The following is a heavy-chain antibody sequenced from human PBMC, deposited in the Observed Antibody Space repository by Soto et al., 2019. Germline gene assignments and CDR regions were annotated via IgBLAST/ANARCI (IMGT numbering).Heavy chain of an antibody. V-gene: IGHV3-30*03. CDR1: RFTFSNYG. CDR3: ASDTKTGVVVPGAPKY. D-gene: IGHD2-2*01. Sequence: QVQLVESGGGVVQPGGSLTLSCAASRFTFSNYGMHWVRQAPGEGLEWVAVISYDGTNHYYADSVRGRFTLSRDNSKNTLYSHMDRLTSDDTAVYYCASDTKTGVVVPGAPKYWGQGTLVAVSS. CDR2: ISYDGTNH. J-gene: IGHJ4*02.